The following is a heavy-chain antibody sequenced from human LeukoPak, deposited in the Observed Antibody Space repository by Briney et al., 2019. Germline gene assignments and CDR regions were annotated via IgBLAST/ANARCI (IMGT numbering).Heavy chain of an antibody. CDR1: GYTFTSYD. CDR3: ARGIAVATDAFDI. D-gene: IGHD6-19*01. V-gene: IGHV1-8*01. J-gene: IGHJ3*02. Sequence: ASVKVSCKASGYTFTSYDINWVRQATGQGLEWMGWMNPSSGNTGYAQKFQGRVSMTRDTSISTAYMELSSLRSEDTAVYYCARGIAVATDAFDIWGQGTMVTVSS. CDR2: MNPSSGNT.